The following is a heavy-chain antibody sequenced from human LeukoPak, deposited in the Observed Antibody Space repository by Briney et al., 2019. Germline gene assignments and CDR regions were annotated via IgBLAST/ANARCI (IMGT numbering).Heavy chain of an antibody. CDR3: ARDVSSFSGYYSVYFDY. CDR1: GYTFTSYY. Sequence: GASVKVSCKASGYTFTSYYMHWVRQAPGQGLEWMGIINPSGGSTSYAQKFQGRVTMTRDMSTSTVYMELSSLRSEDTAVYYCARDVSSFSGYYSVYFDYWGQGTLVTVSS. CDR2: INPSGGST. V-gene: IGHV1-46*01. D-gene: IGHD3-22*01. J-gene: IGHJ4*02.